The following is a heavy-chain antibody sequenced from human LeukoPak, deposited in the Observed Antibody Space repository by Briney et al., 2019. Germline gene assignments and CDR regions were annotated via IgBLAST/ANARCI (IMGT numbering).Heavy chain of an antibody. D-gene: IGHD2-2*01. J-gene: IGHJ4*02. V-gene: IGHV4-34*01. Sequence: SETLSLTCAVYGGSFSGYYWSWIRQPPGKGLEWIGEINHSGSTNYSPSLKSRVTISVDTSKNQFSLKVSSVTAADTAVYYCARDSGQLLSLDYWGQGTLVTVSS. CDR1: GGSFSGYY. CDR3: ARDSGQLLSLDY. CDR2: INHSGST.